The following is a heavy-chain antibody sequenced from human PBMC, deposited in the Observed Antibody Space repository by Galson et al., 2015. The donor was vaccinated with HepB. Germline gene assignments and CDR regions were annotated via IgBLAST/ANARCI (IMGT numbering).Heavy chain of an antibody. CDR3: ARGEWELLLGSKGYYYYGMDV. D-gene: IGHD1-26*01. V-gene: IGHV3-21*01. Sequence: SLRLSCAASGFTFSSYSMNWVRQAPGKGLEWVSSISSSSSYIYYADSVKGRFTISRDNAKNSLYLQMNSLRAEDTAVYYCARGEWELLLGSKGYYYYGMDVWGQGTTVTVSS. J-gene: IGHJ6*02. CDR2: ISSSSSYI. CDR1: GFTFSSYS.